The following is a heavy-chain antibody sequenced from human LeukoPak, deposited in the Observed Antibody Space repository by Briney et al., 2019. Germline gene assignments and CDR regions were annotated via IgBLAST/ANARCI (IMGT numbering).Heavy chain of an antibody. CDR3: ARERIYFGSGRDLTDARLFYYYGMDV. V-gene: IGHV3-53*01. J-gene: IGHJ6*02. CDR2: IYSDGTT. CDR1: KFTVSDNC. D-gene: IGHD3-10*01. Sequence: GGSLRLSCVGSKFTVSDNCMSWVRQAPGKGLEWVSVIYSDGTTFYSDSVKGRFTISRDNSKNILYLQMDSLRAEDTAVYYCARERIYFGSGRDLTDARLFYYYGMDVWGQGTTVTVSS.